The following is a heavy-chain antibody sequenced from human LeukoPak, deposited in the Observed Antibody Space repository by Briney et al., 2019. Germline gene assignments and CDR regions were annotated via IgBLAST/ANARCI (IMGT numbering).Heavy chain of an antibody. CDR1: GGSISSGDYY. D-gene: IGHD5-12*01. CDR2: IHYSGST. J-gene: IGHJ4*02. Sequence: SQTLSLTCSVSGGSISSGDYYWSWIRQHPGKGLEWIGYIHYSGSTYYNPSLKSRVSISVSTSKDRFSLQLSSVTAADMAVYYCARVIGYDQLDYWGQGTLVTVSS. CDR3: ARVIGYDQLDY. V-gene: IGHV4-31*03.